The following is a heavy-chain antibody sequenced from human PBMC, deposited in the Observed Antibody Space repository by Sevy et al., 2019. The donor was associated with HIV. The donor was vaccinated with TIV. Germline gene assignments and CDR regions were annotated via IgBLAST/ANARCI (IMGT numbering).Heavy chain of an antibody. D-gene: IGHD2-2*01. Sequence: ASVKVSCKASGYTFTGYYMHWVRQAPGQGLEWMGRINPNSGGTNYAQKFQGRVTMTRDTSISTAYMELSRLRSDDTAVYYCARDDEVVVVPAAHYYYGMYVWGQGTTVTVSS. V-gene: IGHV1-2*06. J-gene: IGHJ6*02. CDR3: ARDDEVVVVPAAHYYYGMYV. CDR1: GYTFTGYY. CDR2: INPNSGGT.